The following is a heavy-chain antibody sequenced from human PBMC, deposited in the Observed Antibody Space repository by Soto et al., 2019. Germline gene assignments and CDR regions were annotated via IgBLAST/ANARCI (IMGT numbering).Heavy chain of an antibody. Sequence: AASVTVSCKASGYTFTSYAMHWVRQAPGQRLEWMGWINAGNGNTKYSQKFQGRVTITRDTSASTAYMELSSLRSEDTAVYYCARGVPAAIYYYYYYMDVWGKGTTVTVSS. J-gene: IGHJ6*03. CDR2: INAGNGNT. CDR1: GYTFTSYA. D-gene: IGHD2-2*01. V-gene: IGHV1-3*01. CDR3: ARGVPAAIYYYYYYMDV.